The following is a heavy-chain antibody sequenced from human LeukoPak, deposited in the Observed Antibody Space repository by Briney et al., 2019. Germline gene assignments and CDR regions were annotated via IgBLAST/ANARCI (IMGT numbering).Heavy chain of an antibody. D-gene: IGHD3-10*01. J-gene: IGHJ6*02. Sequence: GASVKVSCKASGYTFTGYYMHWVRRAPGQGLEWMGWINPNSGGTNYAQKFQGRVTMTRDTSISTAYMELSRLRSDDTAVYYCARDWSSGSYLSYYYGMDVWGQGTTVTVSS. V-gene: IGHV1-2*02. CDR3: ARDWSSGSYLSYYYGMDV. CDR2: INPNSGGT. CDR1: GYTFTGYY.